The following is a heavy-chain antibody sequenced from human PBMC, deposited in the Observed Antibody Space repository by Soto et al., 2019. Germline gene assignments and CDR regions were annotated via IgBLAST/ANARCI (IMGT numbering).Heavy chain of an antibody. Sequence: SETLSLTCTVPGGSIRSYYWSWTRQPPGKGLEWIGYIYYSGSTNYNPHLKSRVTISVDTSKNQFSLKLSSVTAVDTAVYYCARRRLLWFGELSPYYGMDVWGQGTTVT. CDR2: IYYSGST. V-gene: IGHV4-59*08. CDR3: ARRRLLWFGELSPYYGMDV. CDR1: GGSIRSYY. J-gene: IGHJ6*02. D-gene: IGHD3-10*01.